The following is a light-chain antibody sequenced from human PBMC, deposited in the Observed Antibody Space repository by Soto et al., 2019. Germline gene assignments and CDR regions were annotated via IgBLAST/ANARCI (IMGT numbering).Light chain of an antibody. Sequence: QSALTQPASVSGSPGQSNTISCTGTSSDVGAYDYVSWYQQHPGTAPKLIISEVSNRPSGVSDRFSGSKSANTASLTISGLQAEDEADYYCSSYTTDTTWVFGGGTKLTVL. J-gene: IGLJ3*02. CDR1: SSDVGAYDY. CDR2: EVS. CDR3: SSYTTDTTWV. V-gene: IGLV2-14*01.